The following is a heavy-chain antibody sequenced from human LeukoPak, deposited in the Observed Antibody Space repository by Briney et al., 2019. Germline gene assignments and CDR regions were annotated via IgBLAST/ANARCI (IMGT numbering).Heavy chain of an antibody. Sequence: ASVKVSCKASGYTFTSYGISWVRQAPGQGLEWMGWISAYNGNTNYAQKLQGRVTMTTDTSTSTAYMELRSLRSDDTAEYYCARDSRGSYLNAFDYWGQGTLVTVSS. V-gene: IGHV1-18*01. CDR1: GYTFTSYG. CDR3: ARDSRGSYLNAFDY. D-gene: IGHD1-26*01. CDR2: ISAYNGNT. J-gene: IGHJ4*02.